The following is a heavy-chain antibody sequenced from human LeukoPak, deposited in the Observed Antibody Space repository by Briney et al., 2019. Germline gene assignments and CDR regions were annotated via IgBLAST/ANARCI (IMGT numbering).Heavy chain of an antibody. CDR3: ARLYDFWSGYYPASDY. CDR1: GFTFSSYG. CDR2: IWYDGSNK. Sequence: TGGSLRLSCAASGFTFSSYGMHWVRQAPGKGLEWVAVIWYDGSNKYYADSVKGRFTISRDNSKNTLYLQMNSLRAEDTAVYYCARLYDFWSGYYPASDYWGQGTLVTVSS. V-gene: IGHV3-33*01. J-gene: IGHJ4*02. D-gene: IGHD3-3*01.